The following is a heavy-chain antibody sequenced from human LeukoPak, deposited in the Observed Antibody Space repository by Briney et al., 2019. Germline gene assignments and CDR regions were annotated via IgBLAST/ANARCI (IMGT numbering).Heavy chain of an antibody. CDR3: ARHRRSSGWYDAFDI. CDR1: GYSFTDYW. Sequence: GESLKIPCKGSGYSFTDYWIGWVRQMPGKGLEWMGIIYPGDSDTRYSPSFQGQVTISADKSISTAYLQWSSLKASDTAMYYCARHRRSSGWYDAFDIWGQGTMVTVSS. J-gene: IGHJ3*02. CDR2: IYPGDSDT. D-gene: IGHD6-19*01. V-gene: IGHV5-51*01.